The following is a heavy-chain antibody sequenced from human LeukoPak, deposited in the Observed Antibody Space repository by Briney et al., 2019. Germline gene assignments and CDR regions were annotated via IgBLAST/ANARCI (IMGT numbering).Heavy chain of an antibody. CDR2: IYPGDSDT. CDR3: ARQRERGYSYVD. CDR1: GYSFSSHW. D-gene: IGHD5-18*01. V-gene: IGHV5-51*01. Sequence: GESLKISCKGSGYSFSSHWIAWVRQMPGKRLEWMGMIYPGDSDTRYSPSFRGQVTISGDKSISTAYLQWSSLKASDTAMYYCARQRERGYSYVDWGQGTLVTVSS. J-gene: IGHJ4*02.